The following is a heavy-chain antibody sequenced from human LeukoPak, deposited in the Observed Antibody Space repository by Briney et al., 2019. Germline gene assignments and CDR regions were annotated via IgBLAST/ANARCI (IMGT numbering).Heavy chain of an antibody. J-gene: IGHJ3*02. CDR3: TRCSGGSCYSNAFDT. D-gene: IGHD2-15*01. CDR1: GFTFGDYA. Sequence: PGGSLRLSCTVSGFTFGDYAMSWVRQAPGKGLEWVGFIRRKAYGGTIEYAASVKGRFTISRDDSKSIAYLQMNSLKTEDTAVYYCTRCSGGSCYSNAFDTWGRGTMVTVSS. V-gene: IGHV3-49*04. CDR2: IRRKAYGGTI.